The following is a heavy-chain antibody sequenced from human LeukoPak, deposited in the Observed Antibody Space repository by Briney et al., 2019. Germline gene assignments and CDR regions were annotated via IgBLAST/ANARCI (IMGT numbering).Heavy chain of an antibody. J-gene: IGHJ4*02. V-gene: IGHV4-59*01. CDR1: GGSISSYY. CDR3: ARGGHFDFPFDY. Sequence: SETLSLTCTVSGGSISSYYWSWIRQPPGKGLEWIGYIYYSGSTNYKPSLKSRVTISVDTSKNQFSLNLNSVTATDTAVYYCARGGHFDFPFDYWGQGTLVTVSS. CDR2: IYYSGST. D-gene: IGHD3-9*01.